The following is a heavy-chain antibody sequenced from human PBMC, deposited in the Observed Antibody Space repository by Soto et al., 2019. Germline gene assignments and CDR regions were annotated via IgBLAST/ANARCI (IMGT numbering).Heavy chain of an antibody. CDR1: SGSISSNNW. V-gene: IGHV4-4*02. Sequence: AETLSLTCAVSSGSISSNNWWSWVHQYPGKGLEWIGDIHYTGSTNYNPSLNSRVTISVDTSKNQFSLKLSSVTAADTAVYYCARSARLYFDYWGQGTLVTVSS. CDR3: ARSARLYFDY. J-gene: IGHJ4*02. CDR2: IHYTGST.